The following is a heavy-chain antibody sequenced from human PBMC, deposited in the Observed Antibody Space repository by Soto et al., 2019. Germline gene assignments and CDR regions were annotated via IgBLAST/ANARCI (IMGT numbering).Heavy chain of an antibody. CDR1: GVSISSGGYY. J-gene: IGHJ4*02. V-gene: IGHV4-31*03. CDR2: IYYSGST. CDR3: ARDRNGGNSYGFFDY. D-gene: IGHD2-21*02. Sequence: PSETLSLTCTVSGVSISSGGYYWSWIRQHPGKGLEWIGYIYYSGSTYYNPSLKSRVTISVDTSKNQFSLKLSSVTAADTAVYYCARDRNGGNSYGFFDYWGQGTLVTVSS.